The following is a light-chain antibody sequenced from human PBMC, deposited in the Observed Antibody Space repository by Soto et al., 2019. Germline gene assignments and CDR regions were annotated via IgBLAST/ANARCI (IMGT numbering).Light chain of an antibody. CDR3: QQSFRTPYT. Sequence: IQMTQSPSSLSAFVGDSVTISCRASQNINKNLNWYQQKSGKAPSLLMYEASTLQSGVPSRFSGSGSGTDFTLAITNLQPEDFATYYCQQSFRTPYTFGHGTKLEI. J-gene: IGKJ2*01. CDR2: EAS. CDR1: QNINKN. V-gene: IGKV1-39*01.